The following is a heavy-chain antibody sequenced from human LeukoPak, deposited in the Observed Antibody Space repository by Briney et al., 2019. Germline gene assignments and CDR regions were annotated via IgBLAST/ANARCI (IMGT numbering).Heavy chain of an antibody. CDR1: GFTFSNAW. CDR3: TTDDPPLLRYFDWVDY. D-gene: IGHD3-9*01. V-gene: IGHV3-15*01. Sequence: GGSLRLSCAASGFTFSNAWMSWVRQAPGKGLEWVGRIKSKTDGGTTDYAAPVKGRFTISRDDSKNTLYLQMISLKTEDTAVYYCTTDDPPLLRYFDWVDYWGQGTLVTVSS. J-gene: IGHJ4*02. CDR2: IKSKTDGGTT.